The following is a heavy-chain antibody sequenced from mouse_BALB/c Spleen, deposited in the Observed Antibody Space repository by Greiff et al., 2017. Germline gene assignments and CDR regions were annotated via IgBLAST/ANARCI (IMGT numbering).Heavy chain of an antibody. V-gene: IGHV2-9*02. CDR3: ARVLPRGGYYFDY. CDR1: GFSLTSYG. D-gene: IGHD5-5*01. J-gene: IGHJ2*01. Sequence: VKLVESGPGLVAPSQSLSITCTVSGFSLTSYGVHWVRQPPGKGLEWLGVIWAGGSTNYNSALMSRLSISKDNSKSQVFLKMNSLQTDDTAMYYCARVLPRGGYYFDYWGQGTTLTVSS. CDR2: IWAGGST.